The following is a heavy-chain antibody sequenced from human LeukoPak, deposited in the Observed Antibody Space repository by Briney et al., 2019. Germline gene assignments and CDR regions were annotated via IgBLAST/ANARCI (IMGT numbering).Heavy chain of an antibody. CDR3: ARAGRRYCSSTTCYYFDY. Sequence: SETLSLTCTVSGYSISSGDFYWSWIRQPPGKGPEWIGFIYYSGSTYYNPSLQSRVSISVDTSKNQFSLILSSVTAADTAVYYCARAGRRYCSSTTCYYFDYWGQGTRVTVSS. CDR1: GYSISSGDFY. CDR2: IYYSGST. V-gene: IGHV4-30-4*08. D-gene: IGHD2-2*01. J-gene: IGHJ4*02.